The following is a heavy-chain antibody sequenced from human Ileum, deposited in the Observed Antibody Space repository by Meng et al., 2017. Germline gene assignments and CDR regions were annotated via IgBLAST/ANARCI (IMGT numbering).Heavy chain of an antibody. D-gene: IGHD1-1*01. V-gene: IGHV4-4*07. J-gene: IGHJ4*02. Sequence: VPRQEAGPGLVKPSETLSLPFTVSGGSIRGYFWSWIRQPAGKGLEWIGRLYTSGITNYNPSLKSRVTMSVDTSKSQFSLNLTSVTAADTAIYYCAREKQQLGFDSWGQGTLVTVSS. CDR2: LYTSGIT. CDR3: AREKQQLGFDS. CDR1: GGSIRGYF.